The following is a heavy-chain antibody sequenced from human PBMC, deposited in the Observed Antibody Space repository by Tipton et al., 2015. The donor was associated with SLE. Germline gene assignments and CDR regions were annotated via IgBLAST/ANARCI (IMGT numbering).Heavy chain of an antibody. CDR1: GGSISSSSYY. CDR3: ARDRGYSDSSVIHWFDP. D-gene: IGHD3-22*01. J-gene: IGHJ5*02. CDR2: MYYSGST. Sequence: TLSLTCTVSGGSISSSSYYWGWIRQPPGKGLEWIGSMYYSGSTYYNPSLKSRVTMTRDTSISTAYMEPSRLRSDDTAVYYCARDRGYSDSSVIHWFDPWGQGTLVTVSS. V-gene: IGHV4-39*02.